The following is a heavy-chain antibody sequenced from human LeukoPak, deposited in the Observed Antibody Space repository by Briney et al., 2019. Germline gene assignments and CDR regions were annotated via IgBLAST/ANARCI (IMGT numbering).Heavy chain of an antibody. D-gene: IGHD1-1*01. Sequence: GGSLRLSCAASGFTFSSYSMNWVRQAPGKGLEWVSSISSSSSYIYYADSVKGRFTISRDNAKNSLYLQMNRLRAEDTAVYYCARSRVTWNDRYYFDYWGQGTLVTVSS. V-gene: IGHV3-21*01. J-gene: IGHJ4*02. CDR1: GFTFSSYS. CDR2: ISSSSSYI. CDR3: ARSRVTWNDRYYFDY.